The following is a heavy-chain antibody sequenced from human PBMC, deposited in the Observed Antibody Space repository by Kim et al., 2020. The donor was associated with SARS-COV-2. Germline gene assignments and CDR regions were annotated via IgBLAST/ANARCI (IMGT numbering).Heavy chain of an antibody. CDR2: IYSGGSST. CDR1: GFTFSSYA. D-gene: IGHD1-1*01. CDR3: AKGGTTKRVPFDY. V-gene: IGHV3-23*03. Sequence: GGSLRLSCAASGFTFSSYAMSWVRQAPGKGLEWVSVIYSGGSSTYYADSVKGRFTISRDNSKNTLYLQMNSLRAEDTAVYYCAKGGTTKRVPFDYWGQGTLVTVSS. J-gene: IGHJ4*02.